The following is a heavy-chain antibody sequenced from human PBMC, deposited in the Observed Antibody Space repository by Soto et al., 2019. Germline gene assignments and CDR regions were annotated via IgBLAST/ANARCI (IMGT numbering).Heavy chain of an antibody. V-gene: IGHV3-21*06. D-gene: IGHD1-26*01. CDR1: RFTFISYS. J-gene: IGHJ4*02. CDR3: ARDTYSGTYYFEY. Sequence: LRLSCAASRFTFISYSTSWVRQAPGKGLEWVSSISSSSSYIYYADSVKGRFTISRDNAKNSLYLQMNSLRAEDTAVYYCARDTYSGTYYFEYWGQGTLVTSPQ. CDR2: ISSSSSYI.